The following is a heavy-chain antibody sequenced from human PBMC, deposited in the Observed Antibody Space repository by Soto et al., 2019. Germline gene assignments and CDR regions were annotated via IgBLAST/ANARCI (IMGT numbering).Heavy chain of an antibody. CDR2: ISYDSTKT. CDR3: ARTRSAWSDFHYYSLDV. CDR1: GFTFNSYG. D-gene: IGHD1-26*01. J-gene: IGHJ6*02. V-gene: IGHV3-30*03. Sequence: QVQLVESGGGVVQPGRSLRLSCAASGFTFNSYGMHWVRQGPGNGLEWVAFISYDSTKTYYADSVKGRFTISRDNSNSALYVQMNSLTGEDTAVYYCARTRSAWSDFHYYSLDVWGQGPRSSSP.